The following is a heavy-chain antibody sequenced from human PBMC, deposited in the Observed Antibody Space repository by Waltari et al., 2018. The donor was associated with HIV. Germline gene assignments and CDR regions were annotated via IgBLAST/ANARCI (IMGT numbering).Heavy chain of an antibody. V-gene: IGHV3-23*01. CDR1: GFTFSSYA. CDR3: AKPRNWETYYFDY. Sequence: EVQLLESGGGLVQPGGSLRLSCAASGFTFSSYAMSWVRQAPGKGLEWVSAISGSGGSTYYADSVKGLFTISRDNSKNTLYLQMNSLRAEDTAVYYCAKPRNWETYYFDYWGQGTLVTVSS. J-gene: IGHJ4*02. CDR2: ISGSGGST. D-gene: IGHD1-26*01.